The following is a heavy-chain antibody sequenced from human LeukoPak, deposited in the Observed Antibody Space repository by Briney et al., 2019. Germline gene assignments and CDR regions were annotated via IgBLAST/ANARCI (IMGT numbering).Heavy chain of an antibody. J-gene: IGHJ4*02. V-gene: IGHV4-39*01. Sequence: SETLSLTCTVSGGSISSSSYYWGWIRQPPGKGLEWIGSIYYSGSTYYNPSLKSRVTISVDTSKNQFSLRLSSVTAADTAVYYCQARYLEWLLEYWGQGTLVTVSS. CDR1: GGSISSSSYY. CDR2: IYYSGST. D-gene: IGHD3-3*01. CDR3: QARYLEWLLEY.